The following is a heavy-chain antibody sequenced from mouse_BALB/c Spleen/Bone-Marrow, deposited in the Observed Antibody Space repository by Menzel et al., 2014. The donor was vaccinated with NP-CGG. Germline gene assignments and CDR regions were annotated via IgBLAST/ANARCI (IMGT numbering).Heavy chain of an antibody. Sequence: EVKLMESGAELVKPGASVKLSCTASGFNINDTYMHWVKQRPEQGLEWLGRIDPANGNTKYDPKFQGKATITADTSSNTAYLQLSSMASEDTAVYYCASYYYGSSSFAYWGQGTLVTVSA. CDR2: IDPANGNT. V-gene: IGHV14-3*02. D-gene: IGHD1-1*01. CDR3: ASYYYGSSSFAY. J-gene: IGHJ3*01. CDR1: GFNINDTY.